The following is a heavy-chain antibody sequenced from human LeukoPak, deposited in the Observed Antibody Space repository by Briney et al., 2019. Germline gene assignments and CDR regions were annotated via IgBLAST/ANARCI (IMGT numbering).Heavy chain of an antibody. CDR2: LYSDDTT. D-gene: IGHD1-26*01. J-gene: IGHJ4*02. V-gene: IGHV3-53*01. CDR3: ARGGGYYAIDY. Sequence: GGSLRLSCAASGFIFNSNYMNWVRQAPGKGLEWVSVLYSDDTTYYDDSVKGRFTISRDNSKNTLYLQMNNLRAEDTAVYYCARGGGYYAIDYWGQGTMVTVSS. CDR1: GFIFNSNY.